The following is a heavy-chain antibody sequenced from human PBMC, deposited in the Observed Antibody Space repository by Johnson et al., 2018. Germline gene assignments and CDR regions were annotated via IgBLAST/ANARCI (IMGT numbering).Heavy chain of an antibody. V-gene: IGHV4-59*01. CDR3: AIRATVPDWAFDI. CDR2: IYYSGST. J-gene: IGHJ3*02. D-gene: IGHD5-12*01. CDR1: GGSISSYY. Sequence: QVQLQESGPGLVKPSETLSLTCTVSGGSISSYYWSWIRQPPGTGLEWLGYIYYSGSTNYNPSLKSRVTISVDTSKNQFSLKLSSVTSADTAVYYCAIRATVPDWAFDIWGQGTMVTVSS.